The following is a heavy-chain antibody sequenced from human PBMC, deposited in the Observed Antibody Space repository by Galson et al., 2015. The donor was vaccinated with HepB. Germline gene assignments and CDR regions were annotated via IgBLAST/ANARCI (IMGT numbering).Heavy chain of an antibody. J-gene: IGHJ4*02. CDR2: ISYDGTNK. D-gene: IGHD6-19*01. Sequence: SLRLSCAASGFTFSSYIMHWVRQAPGKGLEWVSLISYDGTNKNYADSMKGRFTISRDNSKDTLYLQMNSLRAEDTAVYYCARDRSLREAQWLVPCFDSWGQGTLVTVSS. V-gene: IGHV3-30*04. CDR1: GFTFSSYI. CDR3: ARDRSLREAQWLVPCFDS.